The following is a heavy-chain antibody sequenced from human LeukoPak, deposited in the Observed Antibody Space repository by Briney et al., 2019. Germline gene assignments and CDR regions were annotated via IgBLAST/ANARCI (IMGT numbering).Heavy chain of an antibody. J-gene: IGHJ5*02. CDR1: GFTFGTHT. CDR3: VRIPNNAGFPNWFDP. Sequence: PGGSLRLSCAASGFTFGTHTMNWVRQAPGKGLEWVSSISGSGDYIHYADSVKGRITVSRDNAKDSLYLQMNSLRVEDTAVYYCVRIPNNAGFPNWFDPWGQATLVIVSS. D-gene: IGHD2-8*01. CDR2: ISGSGDYI. V-gene: IGHV3-21*01.